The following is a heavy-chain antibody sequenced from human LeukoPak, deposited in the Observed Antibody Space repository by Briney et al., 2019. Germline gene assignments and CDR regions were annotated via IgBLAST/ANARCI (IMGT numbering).Heavy chain of an antibody. V-gene: IGHV3-23*01. CDR3: AKRYYYLDV. CDR2: IDNSGGGT. Sequence: GGSLRLSCAAFGFTFSSYAMSWVRQAPGKGLEWVSTIDNSGGGTYYADSVKGRFTISRDNPQNTLYLQMNSLTAEDTAVYYCAKRYYYLDVWGKGTTVTVSS. CDR1: GFTFSSYA. J-gene: IGHJ6*03.